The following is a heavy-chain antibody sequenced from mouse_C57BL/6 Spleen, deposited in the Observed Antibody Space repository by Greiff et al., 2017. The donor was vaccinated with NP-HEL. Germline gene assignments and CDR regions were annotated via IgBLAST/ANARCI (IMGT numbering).Heavy chain of an antibody. D-gene: IGHD4-1*01. CDR3: ARGELGRDY. Sequence: QVQLQQPGAELVMPGASVKLSCKASGYTFTSYWMHWVKRRPGQGLEWIGEIDPSDSYTNYNQKFKGKSTLTVDKSSSTAYMQLSSLTSEDSAVYYCARGELGRDYWGQGTTLTVSS. CDR2: IDPSDSYT. J-gene: IGHJ2*01. V-gene: IGHV1-69*01. CDR1: GYTFTSYW.